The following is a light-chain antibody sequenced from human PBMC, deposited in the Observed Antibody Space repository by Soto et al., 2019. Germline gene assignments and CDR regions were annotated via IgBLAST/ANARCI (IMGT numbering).Light chain of an antibody. CDR3: SSYAGSNNVI. V-gene: IGLV2-8*01. CDR2: DVT. J-gene: IGLJ2*01. CDR1: SSDVGAYDS. Sequence: QSALTQPPSASGSPGRSVAISCTGTSSDVGAYDSVSWYQYHPGKAPRLVIYDVTMRPSGVPDGFSGSKSGNVASLTVSGLQAEDEADYYCSSYAGSNNVIFGGGTKVTVL.